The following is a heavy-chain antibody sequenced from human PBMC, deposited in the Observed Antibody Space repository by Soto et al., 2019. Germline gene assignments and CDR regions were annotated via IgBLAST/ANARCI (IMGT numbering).Heavy chain of an antibody. V-gene: IGHV1-69*08. J-gene: IGHJ6*02. CDR2: IIPIFGIA. CDR1: GGTFSRYS. CDR3: AREDRDRETGLGPGAIDGMDV. Sequence: QVQLVQSGAEVKKPGSSVKVSCKASGGTFSRYSITWVRQAPGHGLEWIGRIIPIFGIASYAQKFQGRVTITAEESTSTAYMELSSLRSDDTAVYYCAREDRDRETGLGPGAIDGMDVWGQGTTVTVSS. D-gene: IGHD2-2*01.